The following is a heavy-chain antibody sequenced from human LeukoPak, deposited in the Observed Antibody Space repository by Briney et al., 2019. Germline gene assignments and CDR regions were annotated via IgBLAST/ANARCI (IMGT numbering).Heavy chain of an antibody. V-gene: IGHV4-34*01. J-gene: IGHJ4*01. CDR3: ARGRRKSPVAARPIDY. Sequence: SETLSLTCAVYGGSFSGYYWSWIRQPPGKGLEWIGEINHSGSTNYNPSLKSRVTISVDTSKNQFSLKLSSVTAADTAVYYCARGRRKSPVAARPIDYWGHGTLVTVSS. D-gene: IGHD6-19*01. CDR1: GGSFSGYY. CDR2: INHSGST.